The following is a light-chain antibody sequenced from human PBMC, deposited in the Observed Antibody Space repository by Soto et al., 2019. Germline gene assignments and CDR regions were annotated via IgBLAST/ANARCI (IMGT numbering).Light chain of an antibody. CDR3: QQRSNWPPIT. Sequence: DIVLTHPPATLSFSPGERATLSCRARQSIGSHLAWYQQQPGQAPRLLIHDASSRATGIPARFSGSGSGTDFTLTISSLEPEDFAVYYCQQRSNWPPITFGQGTRLEIK. J-gene: IGKJ5*01. CDR2: DAS. V-gene: IGKV3-11*01. CDR1: QSIGSH.